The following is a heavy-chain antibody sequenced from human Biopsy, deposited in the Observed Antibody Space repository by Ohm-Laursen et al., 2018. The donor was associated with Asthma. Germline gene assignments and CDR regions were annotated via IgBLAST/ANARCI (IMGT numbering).Heavy chain of an antibody. CDR2: IYYSGTT. CDR3: VRGSSSWHHGPFHYYYGLDV. J-gene: IGHJ6*02. CDR1: GASSITTTNY. Sequence: SDTLSLTCIVSGASSITTTNYWAWIRQPPGERLEWVGSIYYSGTTVYNWSLKSRLSLSVDTSRNQFSLRLRSVTAADTAVYYCVRGSSSWHHGPFHYYYGLDVWGQGTTATVSS. V-gene: IGHV4-39*01. D-gene: IGHD6-13*01.